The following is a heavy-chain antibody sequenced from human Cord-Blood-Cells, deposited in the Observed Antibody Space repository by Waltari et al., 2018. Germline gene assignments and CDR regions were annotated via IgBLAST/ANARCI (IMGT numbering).Heavy chain of an antibody. Sequence: QVQLQQWGAGLLKPSETLSLTCAVYGGSFSGYYWSWIRQPPGKGLEWIGEINHSGSTNYNPSLKRRVTISVDTSKNQFSLKLSSVTAADTAVYYCARGQKGVVPAAINWFDPWGQGTLVTVSS. CDR1: GGSFSGYY. CDR2: INHSGST. V-gene: IGHV4-34*01. D-gene: IGHD2-2*01. CDR3: ARGQKGVVPAAINWFDP. J-gene: IGHJ5*02.